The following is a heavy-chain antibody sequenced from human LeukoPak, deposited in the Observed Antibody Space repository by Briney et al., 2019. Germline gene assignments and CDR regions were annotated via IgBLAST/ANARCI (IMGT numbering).Heavy chain of an antibody. CDR1: GFTFSNYA. CDR3: AKSIVARWVTAG. Sequence: GGSLRHSPVASGFTFSNYAMNCVRQAPGKGLEWVSGITDSGSRTYYADSVKGRFTISRDNSDNTLYLQMNTLRPEDTAIYFCAKSIVARWVTAGWGQGTLATVSS. V-gene: IGHV3-23*01. J-gene: IGHJ4*02. CDR2: ITDSGSRT. D-gene: IGHD2/OR15-2a*01.